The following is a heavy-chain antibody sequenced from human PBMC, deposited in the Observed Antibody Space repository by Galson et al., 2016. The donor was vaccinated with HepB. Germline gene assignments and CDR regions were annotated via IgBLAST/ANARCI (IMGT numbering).Heavy chain of an antibody. CDR3: AREGPYLNSGYYYGFDY. V-gene: IGHV3-23*01. Sequence: SLRLSCAASGFTFNNYGMNWVRQAPGKGLEWVSTISGSGIITSYADSVKGRFTISRDSSTNTLYLQMNSLRAEDTAVYYCAREGPYLNSGYYYGFDYWGQGTQVTVSS. D-gene: IGHD3-22*01. J-gene: IGHJ4*02. CDR2: ISGSGIIT. CDR1: GFTFNNYG.